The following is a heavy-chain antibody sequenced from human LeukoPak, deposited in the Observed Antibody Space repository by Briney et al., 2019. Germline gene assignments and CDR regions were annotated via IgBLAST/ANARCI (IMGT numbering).Heavy chain of an antibody. CDR2: INPNSGGT. D-gene: IGHD6-19*01. J-gene: IGHJ4*02. Sequence: ASVKVSCKASGYTFTGYYMHWVRQAPGQGLEWMGWINPNSGGTNYAQKFQGRVTMTRDTSISTAYMELSRLRSDDTAVYYCARAFSSGWTTFSPYWGQGTLVTVSS. CDR3: ARAFSSGWTTFSPY. V-gene: IGHV1-2*02. CDR1: GYTFTGYY.